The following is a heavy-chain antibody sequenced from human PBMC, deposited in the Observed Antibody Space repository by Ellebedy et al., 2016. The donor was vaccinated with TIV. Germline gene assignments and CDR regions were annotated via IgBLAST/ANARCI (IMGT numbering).Heavy chain of an antibody. CDR3: ARDPIDLYRSGWQGVFDI. D-gene: IGHD6-19*01. V-gene: IGHV1-46*04. CDR2: INPSGGGT. CDR1: GYTFSIFY. Sequence: ASVKVSCXASGYTFSIFYLHWVRQAPGQGLEWMGIINPSGGGTTYAQKLQGRVTMTRNTSTSTVYMELSSLRSEDTAVYYCARDPIDLYRSGWQGVFDIWGQGTRVTVSS. J-gene: IGHJ3*02.